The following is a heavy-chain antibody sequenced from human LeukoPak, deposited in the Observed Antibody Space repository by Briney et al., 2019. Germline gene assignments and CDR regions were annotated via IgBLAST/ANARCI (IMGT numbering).Heavy chain of an antibody. V-gene: IGHV1-69*05. CDR2: IIPIFGTA. D-gene: IGHD6-13*01. CDR1: GGTFSSYA. CDR3: ARIAAAGTGLDY. Sequence: SVKVSCKASGGTFSSYAISWVRQAPGQGLEWMGGIIPIFGTANYAQKFQGRVTITTDESTSTAYMELSSLRSEDTAVYYCARIAAAGTGLDYWGQGALVTVSS. J-gene: IGHJ4*02.